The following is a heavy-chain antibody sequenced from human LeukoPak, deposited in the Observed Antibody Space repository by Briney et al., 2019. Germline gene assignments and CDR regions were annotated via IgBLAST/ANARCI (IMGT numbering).Heavy chain of an antibody. CDR3: ARDLFYSVSGTYYNVGRVFNY. J-gene: IGHJ4*02. D-gene: IGHD3-10*01. Sequence: ASVKVSCKASGYTFTSYGISWVRQAPGQGLEWMGWISAYNGNTNYAQKLQGRVTMTTDTSTSTAYMELSRLRSDDTAAYYCARDLFYSVSGTYYNVGRVFNYWGQGTLVTVSS. V-gene: IGHV1-18*01. CDR2: ISAYNGNT. CDR1: GYTFTSYG.